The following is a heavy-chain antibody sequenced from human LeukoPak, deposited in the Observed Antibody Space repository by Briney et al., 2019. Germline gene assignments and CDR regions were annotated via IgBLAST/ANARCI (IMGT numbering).Heavy chain of an antibody. CDR2: ISWDGGST. Sequence: GGSLRLSCAASGFTFDDYAMHWVRQAPGKGLEWVSLISWDGGSTYYADSVKGRFTISRDNSKNSLYLQMNSLRAEDTALYYCAKDLDYLQDYYWYGRLGQRDHGHRLL. V-gene: IGHV3-43D*04. CDR3: AKDLDYLQDYYWYGR. CDR1: GFTFDDYA. D-gene: IGHD4-11*01. J-gene: IGHJ6*04.